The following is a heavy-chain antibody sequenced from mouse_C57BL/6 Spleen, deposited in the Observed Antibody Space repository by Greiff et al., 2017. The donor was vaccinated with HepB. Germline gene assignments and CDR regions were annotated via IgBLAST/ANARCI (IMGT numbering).Heavy chain of an antibody. V-gene: IGHV5-17*01. J-gene: IGHJ1*03. CDR2: ISSGSSTI. D-gene: IGHD1-1*01. Sequence: EVKVVESGGGLVKPGGSLKLSCAASGFTFSDYGMHWVRQAPEKGLEWVAYISSGSSTIYYADTVKGRFTISIDNAKNTLFLQMTSLRSEDTAMYYCSMNYYGSSYRYFDVWGTGTTVTVSS. CDR3: SMNYYGSSYRYFDV. CDR1: GFTFSDYG.